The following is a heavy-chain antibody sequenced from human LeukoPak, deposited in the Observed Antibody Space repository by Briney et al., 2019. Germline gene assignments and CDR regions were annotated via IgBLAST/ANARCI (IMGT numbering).Heavy chain of an antibody. CDR3: ARVRELPYYYYMDV. J-gene: IGHJ6*03. D-gene: IGHD4-23*01. V-gene: IGHV3-53*01. Sequence: GGSLRLSCAASGFTVSSNYMSWVRQAPGKGLEWVSVIYSGGSTYYADSVKGRFTVSRDNSKNTLYLQMNSLRAEDTAVYYCARVRELPYYYYMDVWGKGTTVTVSS. CDR2: IYSGGST. CDR1: GFTVSSNY.